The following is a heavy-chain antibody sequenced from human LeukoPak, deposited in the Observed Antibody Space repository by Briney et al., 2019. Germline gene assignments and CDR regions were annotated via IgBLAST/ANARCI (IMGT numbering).Heavy chain of an antibody. CDR3: ARHGVLADYYYDSSGYPQFDP. Sequence: PSETLSLTFTVSGGSISSSSYYWGWIRPPPGKGLEWIGSLYYSGRTYYNPSLKSRVTISVDTSKNQFTLKLSSVTAADTAVYYCARHGVLADYYYDSSGYPQFDPWGQGTLVTVSS. V-gene: IGHV4-39*01. J-gene: IGHJ5*02. D-gene: IGHD3-22*01. CDR2: LYYSGRT. CDR1: GGSISSSSYY.